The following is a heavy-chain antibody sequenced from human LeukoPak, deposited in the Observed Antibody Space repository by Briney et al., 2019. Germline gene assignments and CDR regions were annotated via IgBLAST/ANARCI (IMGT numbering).Heavy chain of an antibody. Sequence: ASVKVSCKASGYTFTSYDINWVRQATGQGLEWMGWMNPNSGNTGYAQKFQGRVTMTRNTSISTAYMELSSLRSEDTAVYYCARKGAAPIHDAFDIWGQGTMVTVSS. J-gene: IGHJ3*02. V-gene: IGHV1-8*01. CDR1: GYTFTSYD. D-gene: IGHD6-6*01. CDR3: ARKGAAPIHDAFDI. CDR2: MNPNSGNT.